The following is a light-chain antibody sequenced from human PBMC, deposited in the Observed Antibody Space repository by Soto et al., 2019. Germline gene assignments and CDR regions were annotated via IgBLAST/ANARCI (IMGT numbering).Light chain of an antibody. CDR2: DVS. J-gene: IGKJ1*01. CDR1: QSISTW. CDR3: QQYDSSRT. Sequence: DVQMTQSPSTPSASVGSRFTITCRASQSISTWLAWYEQQPGSAPRLFIYDVSNLESGVPSRLSGSGSGTDFTLTITSMTPEDFGIYYCQQYDSSRTFGHGTQVDIK. V-gene: IGKV1-5*01.